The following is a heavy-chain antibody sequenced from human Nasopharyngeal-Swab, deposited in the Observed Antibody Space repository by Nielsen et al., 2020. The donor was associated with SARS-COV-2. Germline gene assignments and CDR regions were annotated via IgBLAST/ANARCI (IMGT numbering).Heavy chain of an antibody. CDR1: GFTFSSYW. V-gene: IGHV3-7*01. J-gene: IGHJ4*02. Sequence: GGSLRLSCAASGFTFSSYWMSWVHQAPGKGLEWVATIKQDGSEKYSVDSVKGRFTISRDNAKNSLYLQMNSLRAEDTAVYYCARDQLDHPYDYVWGTYRYTYFDYWGQGTLVTVSS. CDR2: IKQDGSEK. D-gene: IGHD3-16*02. CDR3: ARDQLDHPYDYVWGTYRYTYFDY.